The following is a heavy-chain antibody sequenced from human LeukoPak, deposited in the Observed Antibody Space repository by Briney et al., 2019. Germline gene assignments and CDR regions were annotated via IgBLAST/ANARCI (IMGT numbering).Heavy chain of an antibody. Sequence: SETLSLTCAVYGGSFSGYYWSWIRQPPGKGLEWIGEINHSGSTNYNPSLKSRVTISVDTSKNQFSLKLSSVTAADTAVYYCARANREAARPYYFDYWGQGTLVTVSS. V-gene: IGHV4-34*01. CDR2: INHSGST. CDR1: GGSFSGYY. J-gene: IGHJ4*02. CDR3: ARANREAARPYYFDY. D-gene: IGHD6-6*01.